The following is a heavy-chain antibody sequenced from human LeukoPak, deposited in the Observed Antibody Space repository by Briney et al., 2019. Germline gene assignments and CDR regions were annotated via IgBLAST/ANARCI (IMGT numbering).Heavy chain of an antibody. V-gene: IGHV4-59*08. CDR3: ARSADGYNLYFDY. Sequence: SETLSLTCTVSGGSISSYYWSWIRQPPGEGLEWIGYIYYSGSTKYNPSLKSRVTISVDTSKNQFSLKLSSVTAADTAVYYCARSADGYNLYFDYWGQGTLVTVSS. D-gene: IGHD5-24*01. CDR2: IYYSGST. CDR1: GGSISSYY. J-gene: IGHJ4*02.